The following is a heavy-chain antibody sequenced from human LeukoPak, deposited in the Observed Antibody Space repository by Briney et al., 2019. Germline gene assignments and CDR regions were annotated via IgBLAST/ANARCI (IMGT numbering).Heavy chain of an antibody. CDR3: VKSVISGYDPN. CDR1: GLTFSSYA. D-gene: IGHD5-12*01. J-gene: IGHJ4*02. Sequence: PGGSLRLSCSASGLTFSSYAMHWVRQAPGKGLEYVSAISSNGGSTYYADSVKGRFTISRDNSKNTLYLQMSSLRAEDTAVYYCVKSVISGYDPNWGQGTLVTVSS. CDR2: ISSNGGST. V-gene: IGHV3-64D*06.